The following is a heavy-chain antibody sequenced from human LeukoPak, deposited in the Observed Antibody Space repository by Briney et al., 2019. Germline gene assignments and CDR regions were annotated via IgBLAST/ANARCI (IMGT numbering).Heavy chain of an antibody. CDR3: ARDRAYCSSTSCYTGFDY. J-gene: IGHJ4*02. D-gene: IGHD2-2*02. CDR2: ILYSGST. V-gene: IGHV4-59*11. CDR1: GGSISTHY. Sequence: SETLSLTCTVSGGSISTHYCTWIRQSPGKGLEWIGYILYSGSTNNNPPLNSRVTISVDTSKNQFSLKLSSVTAADTAVYYCARDRAYCSSTSCYTGFDYWGQGTLVTVSS.